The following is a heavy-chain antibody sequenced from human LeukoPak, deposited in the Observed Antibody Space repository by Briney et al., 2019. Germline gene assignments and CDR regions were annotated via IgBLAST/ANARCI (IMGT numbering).Heavy chain of an antibody. CDR3: ARGARRITIFGVPIGDWFDP. Sequence: ASVKVSCKASGYTFTSYGISWVRQAPGQGLEWMGWISAYNGNTSYAQKLQGRVTMITDTSTSTAYMELRSLRSDDTAVYYCARGARRITIFGVPIGDWFDPWGQGTLVTVSS. CDR1: GYTFTSYG. CDR2: ISAYNGNT. V-gene: IGHV1-18*01. J-gene: IGHJ5*02. D-gene: IGHD3-3*01.